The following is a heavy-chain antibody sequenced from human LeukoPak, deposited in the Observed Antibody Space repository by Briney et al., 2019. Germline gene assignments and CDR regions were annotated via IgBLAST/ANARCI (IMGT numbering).Heavy chain of an antibody. Sequence: SGVSLRLSCAASGFTFSNYAMSWVRQAPGKGLEWVSSISGSGVTTSYADSVQGRFTISRDNSKNTLYLQMTSLRAEDTALYYCAKKLSGSGWIFDYWGQGTLVTVSS. CDR3: AKKLSGSGWIFDY. J-gene: IGHJ4*02. CDR1: GFTFSNYA. D-gene: IGHD6-19*01. CDR2: ISGSGVTT. V-gene: IGHV3-23*01.